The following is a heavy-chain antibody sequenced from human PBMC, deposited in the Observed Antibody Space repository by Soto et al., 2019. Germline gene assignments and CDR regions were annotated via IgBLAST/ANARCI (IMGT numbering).Heavy chain of an antibody. J-gene: IGHJ4*02. CDR2: INPDRSST. Sequence: GGSLRLSCAASGFTFSSYWMHWVRQAPGKGLVWVSRINPDRSSTSYADSVKGRFTISRDNAKNTLYLQMLSLRAEDTAIYYCSRDSPGTGIEYWGQGTQVTVSS. D-gene: IGHD1-1*01. CDR3: SRDSPGTGIEY. CDR1: GFTFSSYW. V-gene: IGHV3-74*01.